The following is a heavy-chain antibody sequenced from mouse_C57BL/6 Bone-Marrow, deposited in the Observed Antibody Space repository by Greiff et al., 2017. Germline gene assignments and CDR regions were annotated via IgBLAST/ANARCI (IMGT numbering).Heavy chain of an antibody. CDR3: ARDRYYWFAY. CDR2: INPNNGGT. Sequence: EVQLQESGPELVKPGASVKISCKASGYTFTDYYMNWVKQSHGKSLEWIGDINPNNGGTSYNQKFKGKATLTVDKSSSTAYMELRSLTSEDSAVYYCARDRYYWFAYWGQGTLVTVSA. V-gene: IGHV1-26*01. CDR1: GYTFTDYY. J-gene: IGHJ3*01. D-gene: IGHD2-12*01.